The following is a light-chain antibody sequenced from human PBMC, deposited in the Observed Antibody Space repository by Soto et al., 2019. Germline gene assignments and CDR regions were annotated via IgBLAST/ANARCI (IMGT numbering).Light chain of an antibody. CDR3: QQCFNWPGT. CDR2: DAS. Sequence: VVLTQSPATLSLSPGERATLSCRASQDINNYLAWYQQKPGQPPRLLLYDASTRATGIAARFSGSGSGTDFTLTISSLEPEDFAVYYYQQCFNWPGTFGGGTKVEIK. V-gene: IGKV3-11*01. J-gene: IGKJ4*01. CDR1: QDINNY.